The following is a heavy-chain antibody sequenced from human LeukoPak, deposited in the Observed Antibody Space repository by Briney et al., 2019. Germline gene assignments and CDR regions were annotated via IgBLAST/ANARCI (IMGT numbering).Heavy chain of an antibody. CDR1: GFTFSSYG. D-gene: IGHD6-19*01. V-gene: IGHV3-23*01. J-gene: IGHJ1*01. CDR2: ISGSGGST. Sequence: GGSLRLSCAASGFTFSSYGMSWVRQAPGKGLEWVSAISGSGGSTYYADSVKGRFTISRDNSKNTLYLQMNSLRAEDTAVYYCASDAGYSSGWPPGYFQHWGQGTLVTVSS. CDR3: ASDAGYSSGWPPGYFQH.